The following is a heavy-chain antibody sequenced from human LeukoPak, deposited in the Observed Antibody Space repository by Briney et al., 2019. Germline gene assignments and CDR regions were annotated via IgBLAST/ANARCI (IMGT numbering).Heavy chain of an antibody. D-gene: IGHD1-1*01. J-gene: IGHJ4*02. Sequence: PGGSLRLSCAASGFTFSNYAMTWVRQAPGKGLEWVSGISFSGSSTYYADSVKGRFTISRDNSKNTVYLQMNSLRAVDTAVYYCAGNWNCDYWGQGTLVTVSS. CDR2: ISFSGSST. V-gene: IGHV3-23*01. CDR1: GFTFSNYA. CDR3: AGNWNCDY.